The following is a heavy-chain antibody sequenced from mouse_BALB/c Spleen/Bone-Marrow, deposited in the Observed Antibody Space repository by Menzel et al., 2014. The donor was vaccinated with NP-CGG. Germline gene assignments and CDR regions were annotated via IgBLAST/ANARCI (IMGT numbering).Heavy chain of an antibody. D-gene: IGHD2-1*01. CDR1: GFSLTKHG. Sequence: QVQLQQSGPGLVQPSQSLSITCTVSGFSLTKHGVHWIRQSPGKGLEWLGVIWGGGSTDYNAAFISRLSISKDNSKSQVVFKMNSLEVNDRAMYYCARGNYGAWFTHWGQGTLLTVSA. CDR2: IWGGGST. V-gene: IGHV2-2*02. J-gene: IGHJ3*01. CDR3: ARGNYGAWFTH.